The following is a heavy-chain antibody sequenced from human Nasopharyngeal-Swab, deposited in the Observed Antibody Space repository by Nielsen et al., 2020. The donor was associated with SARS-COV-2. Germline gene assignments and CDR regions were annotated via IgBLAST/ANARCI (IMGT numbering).Heavy chain of an antibody. D-gene: IGHD3-3*01. CDR2: INAGNGNT. V-gene: IGHV1-3*01. CDR1: GYTFTSYA. J-gene: IGHJ3*02. CDR3: ARWRGNDAFDI. Sequence: ASVKVSCKASGYTFTSYATHWVRQAPGQRLEWMGWINAGNGNTKYSQKFQGRVTITRDTSASTAYMELSSLRSEDTAAYYCARWRGNDAFDIWGQGTMVTVSS.